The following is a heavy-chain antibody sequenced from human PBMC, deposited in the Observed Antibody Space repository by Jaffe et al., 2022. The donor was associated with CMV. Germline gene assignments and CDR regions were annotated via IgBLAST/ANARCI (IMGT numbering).Heavy chain of an antibody. V-gene: IGHV3-15*01. CDR1: GFTFSNAW. D-gene: IGHD3-3*01. Sequence: EVQLVESGGGLVKPGGSLRLSCAASGFTFSNAWMSWVRQAPGKGLEWVGRIKSKTDGGTTDYAAPVKGRFTISRDDSKNTLYLQMNSLKTEDTAVYYCTTDLLRFLEWGTFKSWGMDVWGQGTTVTVSS. J-gene: IGHJ6*02. CDR2: IKSKTDGGTT. CDR3: TTDLLRFLEWGTFKSWGMDV.